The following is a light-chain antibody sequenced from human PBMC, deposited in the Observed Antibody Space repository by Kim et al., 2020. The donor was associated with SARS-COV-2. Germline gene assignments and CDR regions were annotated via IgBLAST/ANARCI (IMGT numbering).Light chain of an antibody. CDR2: AAS. V-gene: IGKV1-8*01. CDR1: QGVSSY. CDR3: QQYYTYPLT. J-gene: IGKJ4*01. Sequence: ASPRDGVTIPCRASQGVSSYLAWYQEKQGKATKLLISAASTLQRGVPSRFSGSGSGTEFTLTISGLQSEDFATYYCQQYYTYPLTFGGGTKVDIK.